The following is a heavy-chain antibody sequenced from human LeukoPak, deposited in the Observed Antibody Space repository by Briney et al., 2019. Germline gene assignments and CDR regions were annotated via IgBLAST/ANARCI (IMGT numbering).Heavy chain of an antibody. J-gene: IGHJ4*02. Sequence: GGSLRLSCAASAFSFSNYNMNWVRQAPGKGLEWVSGISWNSGSIGYADSVKGRFTISRDNAKNSLYLQMNSLRAEDTALYYCAKEHYYGSGSYGGFDYWGQGTLVTVSS. V-gene: IGHV3-9*01. CDR1: AFSFSNYN. D-gene: IGHD3-10*01. CDR2: ISWNSGSI. CDR3: AKEHYYGSGSYGGFDY.